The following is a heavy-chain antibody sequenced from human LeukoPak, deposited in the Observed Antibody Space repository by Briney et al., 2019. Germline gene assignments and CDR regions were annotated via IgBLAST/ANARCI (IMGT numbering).Heavy chain of an antibody. CDR1: GYTFNSSY. CDR3: ARAYYESSAYRHAVYFDY. Sequence: ASVKVSCKSSGYTFNSSYMHWVRQAPGQGLEWMGIINPSDDSTRYAQKFQGRVTMTKDTSTNTVYMHLSSLSSDDTAVYYCARAYYESSAYRHAVYFDYWGQGTLVTVSS. CDR2: INPSDDST. J-gene: IGHJ4*02. V-gene: IGHV1-46*02. D-gene: IGHD3-22*01.